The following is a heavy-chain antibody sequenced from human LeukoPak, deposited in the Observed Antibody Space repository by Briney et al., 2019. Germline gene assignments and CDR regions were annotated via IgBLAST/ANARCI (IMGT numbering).Heavy chain of an antibody. CDR2: IIPIFCTA. CDR1: GGTFSSYA. J-gene: IGHJ4*02. V-gene: IGHV1-69*06. CDR3: ARGSWFGEGGVVPTFDY. D-gene: IGHD3-10*01. Sequence: SVNVSCKASGGTFSSYAISWVRQAPGQGLEWMGGIIPIFCTANYAQKFQGRVTITADKSTSTAYMELSSLRSEDTAVYYCARGSWFGEGGVVPTFDYWGQGTLVTVSS.